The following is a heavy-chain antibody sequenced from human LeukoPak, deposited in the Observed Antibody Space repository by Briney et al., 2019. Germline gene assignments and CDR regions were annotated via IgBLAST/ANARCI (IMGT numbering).Heavy chain of an antibody. Sequence: PGGSLRLSCAASGFTFSSYGMHWVRQAPGKGLEWVAFIRYDGSNKYYADSVKGRFTISRDNSKNTLYLQMNSLRAEDTAVYYCAPLDVDTAIPLDYWGQGTLVTVSS. V-gene: IGHV3-30*02. CDR2: IRYDGSNK. D-gene: IGHD5-18*01. CDR3: APLDVDTAIPLDY. CDR1: GFTFSSYG. J-gene: IGHJ4*02.